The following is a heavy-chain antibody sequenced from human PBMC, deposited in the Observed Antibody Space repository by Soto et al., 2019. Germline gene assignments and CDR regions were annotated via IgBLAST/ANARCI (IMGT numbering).Heavy chain of an antibody. CDR3: ARNEAMVRGVITNQRNRFDP. J-gene: IGHJ5*02. V-gene: IGHV1-69*13. Sequence: SVKVSCKASGGTFSSYAISWVRQAPGQGLEWMGGIIPIFGTANYAQKFQGRVTITADESTSTAYMELSSLRSEDTAVYYCARNEAMVRGVITNQRNRFDPWGQGTLVTVSS. D-gene: IGHD3-10*01. CDR2: IIPIFGTA. CDR1: GGTFSSYA.